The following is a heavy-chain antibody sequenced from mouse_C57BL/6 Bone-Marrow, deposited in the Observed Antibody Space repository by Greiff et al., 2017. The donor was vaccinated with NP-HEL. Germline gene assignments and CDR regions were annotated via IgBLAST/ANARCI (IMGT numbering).Heavy chain of an antibody. CDR3: ERYSNYRYAMDY. J-gene: IGHJ4*01. CDR2: IRSKSNNYAT. Sequence: EVQRVESGGGLVQPKGSFKLSCAASGFSFNTYAMNWVRQAPGKGLEWVARIRSKSNNYATYYADSVKDRFTISRDDSESMLYLQMNNVKTDDTAMYYCERYSNYRYAMDYWGQGTSVTVSS. D-gene: IGHD2-5*01. CDR1: GFSFNTYA. V-gene: IGHV10-1*01.